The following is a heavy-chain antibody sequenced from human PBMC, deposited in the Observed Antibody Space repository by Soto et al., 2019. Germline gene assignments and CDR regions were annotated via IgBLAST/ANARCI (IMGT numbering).Heavy chain of an antibody. CDR3: VRDTFNRLEPQWLARLPYYYYCGMDV. CDR2: IYYSGST. D-gene: IGHD6-19*01. Sequence: SETLSLTCTVSGDSVTSGSYYWSWIRQPPGKGLEWIGYIYYSGSTNYNPSLKSRVTISVDTSNNHFSLKLSSVTAADTAVYYCVRDTFNRLEPQWLARLPYYYYCGMDVWGQGTTVTVSS. J-gene: IGHJ6*02. CDR1: GDSVTSGSYY. V-gene: IGHV4-61*03.